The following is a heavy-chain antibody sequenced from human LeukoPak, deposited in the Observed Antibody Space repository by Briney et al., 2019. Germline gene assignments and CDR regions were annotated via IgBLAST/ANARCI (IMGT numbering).Heavy chain of an antibody. CDR2: INPNSGGT. CDR3: AREGVVVAAQGAFDI. D-gene: IGHD2-15*01. J-gene: IGHJ3*02. Sequence: GASVKVSCKASGYTFTGYYMHWVRQAPGQGLEWMGWINPNSGGTNYAQKFQGRVTMTRDTSISTAYMELSRLRSDDTAVYYCAREGVVVAAQGAFDIWGQGTMVTVSS. CDR1: GYTFTGYY. V-gene: IGHV1-2*02.